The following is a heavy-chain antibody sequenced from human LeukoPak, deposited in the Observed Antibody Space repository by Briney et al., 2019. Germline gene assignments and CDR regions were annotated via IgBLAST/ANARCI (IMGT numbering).Heavy chain of an antibody. CDR3: ARGFSGRAIPNDPASGFGSWFDP. D-gene: IGHD3-10*01. Sequence: ASVKVSCKASGYTFTGYYIHWVRQAPGQGLEWMGWINPHSGGTNYAQKFQGGVTMTRDMSTSTVYMELSSLRSEDTAVYYCARGFSGRAIPNDPASGFGSWFDPWGQGTLVTVSS. V-gene: IGHV1-2*02. CDR2: INPHSGGT. CDR1: GYTFTGYY. J-gene: IGHJ5*02.